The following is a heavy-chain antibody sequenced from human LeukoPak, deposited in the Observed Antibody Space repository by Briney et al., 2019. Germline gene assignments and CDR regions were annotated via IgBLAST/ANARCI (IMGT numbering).Heavy chain of an antibody. CDR2: INPNSGGT. V-gene: IGHV1-2*02. D-gene: IGHD6-13*01. J-gene: IGHJ5*02. CDR3: ARVRYSSLNWFDP. CDR1: GYTFTGYY. Sequence: ASVKVSCKASGYTFTGYYMHWVRQAPGQGLEWMGWINPNSGGTNYAQKFQGRVTMTRDTSISTAYMELSWLRSDDTAVYYCARVRYSSLNWFDPWGQGTLVTVSS.